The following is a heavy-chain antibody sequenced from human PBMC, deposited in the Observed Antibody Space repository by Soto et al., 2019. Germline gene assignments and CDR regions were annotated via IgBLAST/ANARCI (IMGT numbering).Heavy chain of an antibody. CDR3: ARDRIPVGMDV. Sequence: QVQLQESGPGLVKPSETLSLTCTVSGGSISSYYWSWIRQPPGKGLEWIGYIYYSGSTNYNPSLKSRVTISVDTSKNQFSLKLSSVTAADTAVYSCARDRIPVGMDVWGQGTTVTVSS. J-gene: IGHJ6*02. CDR2: IYYSGST. CDR1: GGSISSYY. D-gene: IGHD2-21*01. V-gene: IGHV4-59*01.